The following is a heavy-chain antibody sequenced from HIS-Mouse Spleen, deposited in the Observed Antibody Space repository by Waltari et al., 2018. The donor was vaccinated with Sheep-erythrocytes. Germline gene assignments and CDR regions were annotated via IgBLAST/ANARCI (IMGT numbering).Heavy chain of an antibody. CDR1: GFTFSSYS. Sequence: EVQLVESGGGLVKPGGSLRLSCAASGFTFSSYSMYWVRQAPGKWLEWVSSISSSSSYIYYADSVKGRFTISRDNAKNSLYLQMNSLTAKYTSVYYCARIASVATFDYWGQGTLVTVAS. CDR2: ISSSSSYI. V-gene: IGHV3-21*01. J-gene: IGHJ4*02. D-gene: IGHD1-26*01. CDR3: ARIASVATFDY.